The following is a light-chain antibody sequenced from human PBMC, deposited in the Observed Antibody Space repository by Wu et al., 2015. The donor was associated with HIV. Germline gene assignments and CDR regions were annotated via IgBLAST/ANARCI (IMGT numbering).Light chain of an antibody. J-gene: IGKJ3*01. V-gene: IGKV1-8*01. CDR1: QGINNY. Sequence: AIRIIQSPSSLSASTGDRVTITCRASQGINNYVAWYQQKPGKAPKLLIYAAFTLQSGVPSRFSGRGFGTDFTLTIRSLQPEDFATYYCQQLNSSPFTFGPGTKVDIK. CDR2: AAF. CDR3: QQLNSSPFT.